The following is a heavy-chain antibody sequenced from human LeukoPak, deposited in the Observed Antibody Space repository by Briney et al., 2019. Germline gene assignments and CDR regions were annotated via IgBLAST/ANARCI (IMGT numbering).Heavy chain of an antibody. CDR3: ARGADSTNRASDNWIDP. J-gene: IGHJ5*02. V-gene: IGHV3-23*01. CDR1: GFTFSSYA. D-gene: IGHD4-11*01. Sequence: GGSLRLSCAASGFTFSSYAMSWVRQAPGKGLEWVSAISGSGGSTYYADSVKGRFTISGDNSKNTLYQQMNSLRAEDTAVYYCARGADSTNRASDNWIDPWGQGTLVTVSS. CDR2: ISGSGGST.